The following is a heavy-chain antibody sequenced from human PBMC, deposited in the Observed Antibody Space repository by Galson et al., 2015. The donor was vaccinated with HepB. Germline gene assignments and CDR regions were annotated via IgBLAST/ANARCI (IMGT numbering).Heavy chain of an antibody. J-gene: IGHJ5*02. Sequence: ETLSLTCAVHGGSFSGYFWSWIRQPPGKGLEWIGEINHSGSSNYKPSLKSRVTISVDTSKNQFSLKLSSVAAADTAVYYCARGLGYCSGGSCYPVLNWFDPWGQGTLVTVSS. CDR2: INHSGSS. D-gene: IGHD2-15*01. V-gene: IGHV4-34*01. CDR3: ARGLGYCSGGSCYPVLNWFDP. CDR1: GGSFSGYF.